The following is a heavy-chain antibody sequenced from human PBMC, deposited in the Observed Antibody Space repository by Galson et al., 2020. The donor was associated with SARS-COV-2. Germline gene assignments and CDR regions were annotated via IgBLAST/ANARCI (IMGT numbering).Heavy chain of an antibody. D-gene: IGHD3-10*01. CDR3: ARSPPASTSGTSIYFDY. CDR2: LDTSSTYI. J-gene: IGHJ4*02. Sequence: GESLKISCAASGFAFSSYTMNWVRQAPGKGLEWVASLDTSSTYIYYADSLTGRFTISRDNAENSLYLQMNSLRAEDTAVYYCARSPPASTSGTSIYFDYWGQGTQVTVSS. CDR1: GFAFSSYT. V-gene: IGHV3-21*01.